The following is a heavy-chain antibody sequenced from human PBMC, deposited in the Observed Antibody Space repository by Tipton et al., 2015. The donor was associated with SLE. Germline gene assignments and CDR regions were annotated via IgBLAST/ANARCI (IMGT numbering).Heavy chain of an antibody. V-gene: IGHV4-59*11. CDR2: MFYHGSS. Sequence: TLSLTCSVSGDSLSRHYWSWIRQPPGKGLEWIGYMFYHGSSNYNPSLKSRATISIDMSNSQFSLKLRSVTAADTAVYYCARGYQLPLGPYYYYMDVWGKGTTVTVSS. J-gene: IGHJ6*03. D-gene: IGHD2-2*01. CDR3: ARGYQLPLGPYYYYMDV. CDR1: GDSLSRHY.